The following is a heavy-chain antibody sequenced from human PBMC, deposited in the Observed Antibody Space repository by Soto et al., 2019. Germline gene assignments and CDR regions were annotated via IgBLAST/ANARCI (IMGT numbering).Heavy chain of an antibody. CDR1: GFTFSSYS. D-gene: IGHD3-16*02. CDR3: ARDLQRNDYIWGSYRQFDY. V-gene: IGHV3-21*01. Sequence: PGGSLRLSCAASGFTFSSYSMNWVRQAPGKGLEWVSSISSSSSYIYYADSVKGRFTISRDNAKNSLYLQMNSLRAEDTAVYYCARDLQRNDYIWGSYRQFDYWGQGTLVTVSS. CDR2: ISSSSSYI. J-gene: IGHJ4*02.